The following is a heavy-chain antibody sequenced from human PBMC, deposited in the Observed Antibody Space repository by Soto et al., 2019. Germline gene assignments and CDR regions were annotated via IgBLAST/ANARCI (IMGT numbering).Heavy chain of an antibody. V-gene: IGHV3-33*01. CDR2: IWYDASNI. CDR1: GFTFSSYG. J-gene: IGHJ5*02. D-gene: IGHD2-15*01. Sequence: QVQLVESGGGVVQPGRSLRLSCAATGFTFSSYGMHWVRQAPGKGLEWVALIWYDASNIFYADSVKGRFTLSRDNSNNTRQRQMESRRAEETAVYYCGRDRRCYCSGGSCYSGWFDPWGQGTLVTVSS. CDR3: GRDRRCYCSGGSCYSGWFDP.